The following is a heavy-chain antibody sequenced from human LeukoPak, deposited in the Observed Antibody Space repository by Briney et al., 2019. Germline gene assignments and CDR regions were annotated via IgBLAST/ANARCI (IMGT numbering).Heavy chain of an antibody. J-gene: IGHJ4*02. Sequence: GGSLRLSCAATGFRFSSYDMHWVRQAPGKGLEWVAAISAEGDIQIYLDSVMGRFTISRDNSKNTLFLQMNRLTAEDTAVYYCAKDGNTRWSDGNPCCWGQGTLVTVSS. CDR2: ISAEGDIQ. CDR1: GFRFSSYD. D-gene: IGHD1/OR15-1a*01. CDR3: AKDGNTRWSDGNPCC. V-gene: IGHV3-30-3*01.